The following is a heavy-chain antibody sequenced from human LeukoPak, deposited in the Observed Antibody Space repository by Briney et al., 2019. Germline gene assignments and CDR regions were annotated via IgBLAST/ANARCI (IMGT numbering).Heavy chain of an antibody. CDR2: ISRGTPTT. V-gene: IGHV3-23*01. CDR3: AKGYYDSGGYTYAFDI. J-gene: IGHJ3*02. CDR1: GFTFSNYA. Sequence: PGGSLRLSCAASGFTFSNYAMSWVRQAAGKGLEWVSTISRGTPTTYYTDPVKGRFIISRDNSKNTVYLQMNSLRAEDTALYYCAKGYYDSGGYTYAFDIWGQGTLVTVSS. D-gene: IGHD3-22*01.